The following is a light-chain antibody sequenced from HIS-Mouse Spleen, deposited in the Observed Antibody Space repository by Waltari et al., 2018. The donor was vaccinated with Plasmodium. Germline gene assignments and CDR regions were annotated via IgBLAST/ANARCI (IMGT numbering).Light chain of an antibody. J-gene: IGKJ4*01. CDR2: AAS. Sequence: AIRMTQSPSSFSASTGDRVTITFRASQGISSYLAWYQQKPGKAPKLLIYAASTLQSGVPSRFSGSGSWTDFTLTISCLQSEDFATYYCQQYYSYPLTFGGGTKVEIK. V-gene: IGKV1-8*01. CDR1: QGISSY. CDR3: QQYYSYPLT.